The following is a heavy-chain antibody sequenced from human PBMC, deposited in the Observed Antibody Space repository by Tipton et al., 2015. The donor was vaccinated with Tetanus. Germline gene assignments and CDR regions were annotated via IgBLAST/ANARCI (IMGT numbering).Heavy chain of an antibody. CDR1: GGSISSYY. CDR3: ARGRVVDY. CDR2: IYYSGST. J-gene: IGHJ4*02. Sequence: TLSLTCTVSGGSISSYYWSWIRQPPGKGLEWIGYIYYSGSTNYNPSLKSRVTISVDTSKNQFSLKLSSVTAADTAVYYCARGRVVDYWGQGTLVTVSS. V-gene: IGHV4-59*08.